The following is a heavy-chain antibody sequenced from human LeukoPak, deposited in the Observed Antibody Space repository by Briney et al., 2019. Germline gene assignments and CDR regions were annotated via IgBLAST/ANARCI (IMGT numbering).Heavy chain of an antibody. CDR1: GGSISSGGYS. CDR2: IYYSGST. Sequence: SETLSLTCTVSGGSISSGGYSWSWIRQHPGKGLEWIGYIYYSGSTYYNPSLKSRVTISVDTSKNQFSLKLSSVTAADTAVYYCARASPYGGNVGYWGQGTLVTVSS. CDR3: ARASPYGGNVGY. D-gene: IGHD4-23*01. V-gene: IGHV4-31*03. J-gene: IGHJ4*02.